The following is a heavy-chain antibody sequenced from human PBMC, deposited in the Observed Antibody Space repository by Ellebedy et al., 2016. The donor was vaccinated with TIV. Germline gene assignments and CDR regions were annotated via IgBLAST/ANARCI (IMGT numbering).Heavy chain of an antibody. D-gene: IGHD3-10*01. Sequence: SQTLSLTCDISGDSVSSNSAAWNWIRQSPSRGLEWLGRTYYRSKWYNDYAVSVKGRITINADTSKNQFSLQLNSVTPEDTAVYYCAGERDGSRIGGFEYWGQGSLVTVSS. CDR2: TYYRSKWYN. CDR1: GDSVSSNSAA. V-gene: IGHV6-1*01. J-gene: IGHJ4*02. CDR3: AGERDGSRIGGFEY.